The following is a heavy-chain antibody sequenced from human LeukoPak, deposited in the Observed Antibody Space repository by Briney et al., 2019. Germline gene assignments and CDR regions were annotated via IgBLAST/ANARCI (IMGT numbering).Heavy chain of an antibody. CDR3: ASGRQLGY. CDR2: IKEDGSEK. J-gene: IGHJ4*02. V-gene: IGHV3-7*01. D-gene: IGHD6-13*01. CDR1: GFTFSNYW. Sequence: GGSLRLSCAASGFTFSNYWMSWVRQAPGKGLEWVANIKEDGSEKYYVDSVKDRFTISRDNARNSLYLQMNSLRAEDTAVYYCASGRQLGYWGQGTLVTVSS.